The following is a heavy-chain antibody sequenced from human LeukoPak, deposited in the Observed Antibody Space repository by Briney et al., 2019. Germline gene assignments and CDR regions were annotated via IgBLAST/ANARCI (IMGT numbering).Heavy chain of an antibody. V-gene: IGHV1-2*02. D-gene: IGHD1/OR15-1a*01. CDR2: INADSGDT. J-gene: IGHJ4*02. Sequence: ASVKVSCKASGYTFTGQYMHWVRQAPGQGLEWMGRINADSGDTNSAQKFQGRVTMTRDTSISTAYMELSSLRFDDTAVYYCARGWNSSPRDFWGQGTLVTVSS. CDR3: ARGWNSSPRDF. CDR1: GYTFTGQY.